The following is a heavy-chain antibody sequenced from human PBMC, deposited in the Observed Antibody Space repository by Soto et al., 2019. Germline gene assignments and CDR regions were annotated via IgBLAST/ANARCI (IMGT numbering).Heavy chain of an antibody. V-gene: IGHV4-30-2*01. J-gene: IGHJ6*02. CDR3: ARDGACRSSWDKRDCGMDV. Sequence: PSETLSLTCAVSGGSISSGGYSWSWIRQPPGKGLEWIGYIYHSGSTYYNPSLKSRVTISVDRSKNQFSLKLSSVTAADTAVYYCARDGACRSSWDKRDCGMDVWGQGTTVNVSS. D-gene: IGHD6-13*01. CDR2: IYHSGST. CDR1: GGSISSGGYS.